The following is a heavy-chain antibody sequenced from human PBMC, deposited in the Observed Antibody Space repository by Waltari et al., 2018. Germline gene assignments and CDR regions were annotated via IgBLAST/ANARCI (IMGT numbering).Heavy chain of an antibody. CDR2: TYYRSKWYN. J-gene: IGHJ6*03. V-gene: IGHV6-1*01. CDR3: ARGREGVLYYYYYYYMDV. CDR1: GDSVSSNSAA. D-gene: IGHD3-10*01. Sequence: QVQLQQSGPGLVKPSQTLSLTCAISGDSVSSNSAAWNWIRQSPSRVLEWLGRTYYRSKWYNDYAVSVKSRITINPDTSKNQFSLQLNSVTPEDTAVYYCARGREGVLYYYYYYYMDVWGKGTTVTVSS.